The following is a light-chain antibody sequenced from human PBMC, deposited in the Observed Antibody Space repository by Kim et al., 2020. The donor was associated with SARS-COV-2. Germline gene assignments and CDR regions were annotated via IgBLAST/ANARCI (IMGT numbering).Light chain of an antibody. V-gene: IGLV3-1*01. CDR1: KLRDKY. Sequence: VSPGQTTTITCSGDKLRDKYVYWYQQKPGQSPVLGMFQNSKRPSGIPERFSGSNSGNTATLTIRGTQTVDEADYYCQTWDRNMVIFGGGTKVTVL. CDR2: QNS. J-gene: IGLJ2*01. CDR3: QTWDRNMVI.